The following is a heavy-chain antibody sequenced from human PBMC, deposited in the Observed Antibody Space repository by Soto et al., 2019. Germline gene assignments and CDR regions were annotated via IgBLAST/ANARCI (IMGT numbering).Heavy chain of an antibody. D-gene: IGHD6-13*01. V-gene: IGHV4-59*01. J-gene: IGHJ5*02. CDR3: ARSYSSSWYDSSPGWFAP. CDR1: GGSISSYY. Sequence: SETLSLTCTVSGGSISSYYWSWIRQPPGKGLEWIGYIYYSGSTNYNPSLKSRVTISVDTSKNQFSLKLSSVTAADTAVYYCARSYSSSWYDSSPGWFAPSGQGTLVTVSS. CDR2: IYYSGST.